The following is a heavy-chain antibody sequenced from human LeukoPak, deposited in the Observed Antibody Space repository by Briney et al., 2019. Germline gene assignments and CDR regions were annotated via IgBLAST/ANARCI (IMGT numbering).Heavy chain of an antibody. D-gene: IGHD1-26*01. Sequence: SETLSLTCTVSGDSTSSDRYYGGWVRQPPGKGLEWVGNIYYSGSTYYNPSLKSRVTMSVDTSKNQFFLKLNSVTAADTAVYYCARGRPYSGGYHLDYWGQGTLVTVSA. CDR2: IYYSGST. V-gene: IGHV4-39*01. CDR3: ARGRPYSGGYHLDY. CDR1: GDSTSSDRYY. J-gene: IGHJ4*02.